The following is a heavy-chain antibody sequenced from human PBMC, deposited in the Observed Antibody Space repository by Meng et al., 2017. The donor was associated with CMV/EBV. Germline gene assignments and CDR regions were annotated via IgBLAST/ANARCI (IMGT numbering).Heavy chain of an antibody. CDR3: AADYCGGDCYAGTKFDY. J-gene: IGHJ4*02. Sequence: SVKVSCKASGGPFSSYAISWVRQAPGQGLEWMGGIIPILGIANYAQKFQGRVTITADKSTSTAYMGLSSLRSEDTAVYYCAADYCGGDCYAGTKFDYWGQGTLVTVSS. CDR1: GGPFSSYA. D-gene: IGHD2-21*01. V-gene: IGHV1-69*10. CDR2: IIPILGIA.